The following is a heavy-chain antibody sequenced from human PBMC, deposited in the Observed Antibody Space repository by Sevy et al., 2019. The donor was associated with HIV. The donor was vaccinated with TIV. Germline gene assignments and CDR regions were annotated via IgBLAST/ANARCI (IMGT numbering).Heavy chain of an antibody. D-gene: IGHD2-15*01. V-gene: IGHV1-18*01. J-gene: IGHJ4*02. CDR1: GYTFSSYR. CDR2: ISPHNGDT. Sequence: ASVNVSCKVSGYTFSSYRIHWVRQAPGQGLEWMGWISPHNGDTNYAQKLQGRVTMITDTSTSTAYMELRSLRSDDTAVYYCARAYCSDGRCYSLAYWGQGTLVTVSS. CDR3: ARAYCSDGRCYSLAY.